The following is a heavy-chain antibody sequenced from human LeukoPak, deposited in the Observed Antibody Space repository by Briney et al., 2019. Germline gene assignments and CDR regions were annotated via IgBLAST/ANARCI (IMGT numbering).Heavy chain of an antibody. Sequence: EASVKVSCKASGYTFTSSYLHWVRQAPGQGLEWMGMISPSGASTTYAQKFQGRVTMTRDTSISTAYMELSRLRSDDTAVFYCATSSGWKSNIDYWGQGTLVTVSS. CDR2: ISPSGAST. CDR1: GYTFTSSY. D-gene: IGHD6-19*01. V-gene: IGHV1-46*01. J-gene: IGHJ4*02. CDR3: ATSSGWKSNIDY.